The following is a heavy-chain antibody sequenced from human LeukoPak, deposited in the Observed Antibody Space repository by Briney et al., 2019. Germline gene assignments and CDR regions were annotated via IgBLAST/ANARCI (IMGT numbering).Heavy chain of an antibody. D-gene: IGHD6-19*01. CDR3: ARLLQGVAGTWGY. Sequence: GESLKISCKGSGYIFTNYWIGWVRQMPGKGLEWMGMIYPGDSDTRYSPSFQGQITISVDKSISIAYLQWSSLKASDTAMYYCARLLQGVAGTWGYWGQGTLVTV. CDR1: GYIFTNYW. V-gene: IGHV5-51*01. J-gene: IGHJ4*02. CDR2: IYPGDSDT.